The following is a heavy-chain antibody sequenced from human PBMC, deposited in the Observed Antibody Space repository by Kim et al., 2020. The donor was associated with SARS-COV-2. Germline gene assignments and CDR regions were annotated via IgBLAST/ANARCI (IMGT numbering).Heavy chain of an antibody. V-gene: IGHV1-18*01. CDR1: GYTFTSYG. Sequence: ASVKVSCKASGYTFTSYGISWVRQAPGQGLEWMGWISAYNGNTNYAQKLQGRVTMTTDTSTSTAYMELRSLRSDDTAVYYCARDSNFPNYYYYYGMDVWGQGTTVTVSS. D-gene: IGHD4-4*01. CDR3: ARDSNFPNYYYYYGMDV. CDR2: ISAYNGNT. J-gene: IGHJ6*02.